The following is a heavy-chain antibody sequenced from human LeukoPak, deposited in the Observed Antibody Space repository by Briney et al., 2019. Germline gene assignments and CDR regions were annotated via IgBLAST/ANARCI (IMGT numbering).Heavy chain of an antibody. CDR3: AKVRIAARSPFATFDY. CDR1: GFTFSSYA. CDR2: ISGSGGST. V-gene: IGHV3-23*01. J-gene: IGHJ4*02. Sequence: GGSLRLSCAASGFTFSSYAMSWVRQAPGKGLEWVSAISGSGGSTYYADSVKGRFTISRDNSKNTLYLQMNSLRAEDTAVYYCAKVRIAARSPFATFDYWGQGTLVTVSS. D-gene: IGHD6-6*01.